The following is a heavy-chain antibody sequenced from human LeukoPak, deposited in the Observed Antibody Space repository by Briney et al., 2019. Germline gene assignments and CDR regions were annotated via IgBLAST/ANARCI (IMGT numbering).Heavy chain of an antibody. Sequence: SGGSLRLSCAASGFTFSSYAMSWVRQAPGKGLEWVSAISGSGGSTYYADSVKGRFTISRDNSKNTLYLQMNSLRAEDTAVYYCAKDLGITGTLDYYYYYMDVWGKGTTVTVS. D-gene: IGHD1-20*01. CDR3: AKDLGITGTLDYYYYYMDV. CDR1: GFTFSSYA. CDR2: ISGSGGST. V-gene: IGHV3-23*01. J-gene: IGHJ6*03.